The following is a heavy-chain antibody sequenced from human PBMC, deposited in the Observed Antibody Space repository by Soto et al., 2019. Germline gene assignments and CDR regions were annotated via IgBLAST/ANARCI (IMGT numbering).Heavy chain of an antibody. CDR1: GFTFRSFT. Sequence: GSLRLSCAATGFTFRSFTMNWVRQAPGKGLEWVSTISSNSAYIYYTDALRGRFTISRDNAKNSLHLQMNSLRAEDTAVYYCTRDASRDSSARGWFDPWGPGTLVTVSS. V-gene: IGHV3-21*01. J-gene: IGHJ5*02. CDR2: ISSNSAYI. CDR3: TRDASRDSSARGWFDP. D-gene: IGHD6-13*01.